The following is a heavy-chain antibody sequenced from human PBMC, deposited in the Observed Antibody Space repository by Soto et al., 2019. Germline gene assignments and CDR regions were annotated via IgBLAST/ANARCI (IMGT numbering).Heavy chain of an antibody. CDR2: ISGSGGST. D-gene: IGHD1-26*01. V-gene: IGHV3-23*01. CDR3: AQFVVGATGLGLFDY. J-gene: IGHJ4*01. Sequence: EVQLLESGGGLVQPGGSLRLSCAASGFTFSSYAMSWVRQAPGKGLEWVSAISGSGGSTYYADSVKGRFTISRDNSKNTLYLQMNSLRAEDTAVYYCAQFVVGATGLGLFDYCGHGTLVTVSS. CDR1: GFTFSSYA.